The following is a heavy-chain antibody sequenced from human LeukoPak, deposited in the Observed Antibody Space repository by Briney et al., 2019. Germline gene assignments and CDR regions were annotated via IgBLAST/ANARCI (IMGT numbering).Heavy chain of an antibody. Sequence: PSETLSLTCTVSGGSVSSGSYYWSWIRQPPGKGLEWIGYIYYSGSTNYNPSLKSRVTISVDTSKNQFSLKLSSVTAADTAVYCCARVVGKYCSGGSCYLRAEYFQHWGQGTLVTVSS. J-gene: IGHJ1*01. CDR3: ARVVGKYCSGGSCYLRAEYFQH. CDR1: GGSVSSGSYY. CDR2: IYYSGST. D-gene: IGHD2-15*01. V-gene: IGHV4-61*01.